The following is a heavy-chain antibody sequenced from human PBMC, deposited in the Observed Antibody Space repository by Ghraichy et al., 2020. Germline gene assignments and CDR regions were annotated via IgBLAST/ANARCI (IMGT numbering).Heavy chain of an antibody. D-gene: IGHD4-23*01. Sequence: ASVKVSCKASGYTFTSYGISWVRQAPGQGLEWMGWISAYNAKTNYAQKLQGRVTMTTDTSTSTVYMELRSLRSDDTAVYYCARATAVVTHLDSWGQGTLVTVSS. J-gene: IGHJ4*02. CDR1: GYTFTSYG. CDR3: ARATAVVTHLDS. V-gene: IGHV1-18*04. CDR2: ISAYNAKT.